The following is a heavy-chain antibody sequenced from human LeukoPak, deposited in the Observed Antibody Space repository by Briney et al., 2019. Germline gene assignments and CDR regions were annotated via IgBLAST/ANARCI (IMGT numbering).Heavy chain of an antibody. Sequence: GGSLRLSCAASGFTFSSYSMNWVRQAPGKGLEWVSYISSSSTIYYEDSVKGRFTISRDNAKNSLYLQMNSLRAEDTAVYYCARPSDQNNWNDARYMDVWGKGTTVTVSS. CDR2: ISSSSTI. CDR3: ARPSDQNNWNDARYMDV. J-gene: IGHJ6*03. D-gene: IGHD1-20*01. V-gene: IGHV3-48*01. CDR1: GFTFSSYS.